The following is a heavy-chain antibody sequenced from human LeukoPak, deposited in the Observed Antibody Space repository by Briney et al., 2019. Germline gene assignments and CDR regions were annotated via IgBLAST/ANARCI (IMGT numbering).Heavy chain of an antibody. CDR1: GFTFSSYA. V-gene: IGHV3-64D*09. CDR2: ISSNGGST. D-gene: IGHD2-2*01. Sequence: GRSLRLSCSASGFTFSSYAMHWVRQAPGKGLEYVSAISSNGGSTYYADSVKGRFTISRDNSKNTLYLQMSSLRAEDTAVYYCVKDHCSSTSCYAPAQFDPWGQGTLVTVSS. J-gene: IGHJ5*02. CDR3: VKDHCSSTSCYAPAQFDP.